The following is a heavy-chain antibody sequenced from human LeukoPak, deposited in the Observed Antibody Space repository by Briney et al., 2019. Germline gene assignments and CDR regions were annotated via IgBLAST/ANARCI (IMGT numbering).Heavy chain of an antibody. J-gene: IGHJ4*02. V-gene: IGHV4-59*01. Sequence: PSETLSLTCTVSGGSISTYYWSWIRQPPGKGLEWIGYIYYSGSTNYNPSLKSRVTISVDTSKKQFSLKLSSVTAADTAVYYCARGRGFMVDSILDYWGQGTLVTASS. CDR2: IYYSGST. D-gene: IGHD4/OR15-4a*01. CDR1: GGSISTYY. CDR3: ARGRGFMVDSILDY.